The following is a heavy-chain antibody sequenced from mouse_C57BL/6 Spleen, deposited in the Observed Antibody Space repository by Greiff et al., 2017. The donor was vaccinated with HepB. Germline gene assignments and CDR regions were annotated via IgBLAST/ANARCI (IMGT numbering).Heavy chain of an antibody. CDR3: ASYYGSSVYWYFDV. CDR2: ISDGGSYT. V-gene: IGHV5-4*01. J-gene: IGHJ1*03. D-gene: IGHD1-1*01. Sequence: EVQRVESGGGLVKPGGSLKLSCAASGFTFSSYAMSWVRQTPEKRLEWVATISDGGSYTYYPDNVKGRFTISRDNAKNNLYLQMSHLKSEDTAMYYCASYYGSSVYWYFDVWGTGTTVTVSS. CDR1: GFTFSSYA.